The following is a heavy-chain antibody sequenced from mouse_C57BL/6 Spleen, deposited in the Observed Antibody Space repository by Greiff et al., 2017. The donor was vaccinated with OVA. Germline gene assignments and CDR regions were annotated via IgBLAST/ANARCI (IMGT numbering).Heavy chain of an antibody. CDR1: GYTFTSYW. J-gene: IGHJ4*01. CDR2: IYPGSGST. V-gene: IGHV1-55*01. CDR3: ARIYYYGSSYSYAMDY. D-gene: IGHD1-1*01. Sequence: QVQLQQPGAELVKPGASVKMSCKASGYTFTSYWITWVKQRPGQGLEWIGDIYPGSGSTNYNEKFKSKATLTVDTSSSTAYMQLSSLTSEDSAVYYCARIYYYGSSYSYAMDYWGQGTSVTVSS.